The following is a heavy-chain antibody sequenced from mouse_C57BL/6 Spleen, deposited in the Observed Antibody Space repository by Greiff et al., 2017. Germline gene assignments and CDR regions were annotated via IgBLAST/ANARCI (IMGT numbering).Heavy chain of an antibody. D-gene: IGHD1-1*01. J-gene: IGHJ1*03. V-gene: IGHV5-16*01. CDR1: GFTFSDYY. CDR3: ARDDGSSYGYFDV. Sequence: EVQLVESEGGLVQPGSSMKLSCTASGFTFSDYYMAWVRQVPEKGLEWVANINYDGSSTYYLDSLESRFIISRDNAKNILYLQMSSLKAEDTAAYYCARDDGSSYGYFDVWGTGTTVTVSS. CDR2: INYDGSST.